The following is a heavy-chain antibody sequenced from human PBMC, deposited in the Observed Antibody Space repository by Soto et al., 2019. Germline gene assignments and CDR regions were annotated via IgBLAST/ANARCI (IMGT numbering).Heavy chain of an antibody. D-gene: IGHD6-25*01. CDR3: ARQRLNVFDI. CDR1: GFAFSGYW. V-gene: IGHV3-74*01. J-gene: IGHJ3*02. CDR2: SNSDGTST. Sequence: EVQLVESGGGLVQPGGSLRLSCAASGFAFSGYWMHWVRQAPGKGLVWVSRSNSDGTSTTYADSVKGRFTISRDNAKNMLYLQMTSLRAEDTAVYYCARQRLNVFDIWGQGAMVTVSS.